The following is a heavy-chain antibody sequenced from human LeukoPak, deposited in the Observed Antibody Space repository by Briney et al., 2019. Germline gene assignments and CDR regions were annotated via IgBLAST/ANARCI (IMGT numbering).Heavy chain of an antibody. V-gene: IGHV4-61*01. Sequence: SETLSLTCSVSGGSISSTSYYWSWIRQPPGKGLEWIGYIYYSGSTNYNPSLKSRVTISVDTSKNQFSLKLSSVTAADTAVYYCARAGCSSTSCYGEAPFDPWGQGTLVTVSS. CDR2: IYYSGST. J-gene: IGHJ5*02. D-gene: IGHD2-2*01. CDR3: ARAGCSSTSCYGEAPFDP. CDR1: GGSISSTSYY.